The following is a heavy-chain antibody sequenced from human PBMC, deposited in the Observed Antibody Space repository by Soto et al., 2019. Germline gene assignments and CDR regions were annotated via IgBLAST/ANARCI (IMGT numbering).Heavy chain of an antibody. V-gene: IGHV3-48*02. CDR3: ANQKIRFSVAGTLYGLGV. CDR2: ISSTSGTI. CDR1: GFVFSTYS. J-gene: IGHJ6*02. D-gene: IGHD6-19*01. Sequence: EGQLVESGGNLVRPGGSLRLSCEASGFVFSTYSMNWVRQAPGKGLEWISYISSTSGTIYYEDSVKGRFTIFSDKAKNSLFLQMNGLRDDDTAVYYCANQKIRFSVAGTLYGLGVWGQGTTVTVSS.